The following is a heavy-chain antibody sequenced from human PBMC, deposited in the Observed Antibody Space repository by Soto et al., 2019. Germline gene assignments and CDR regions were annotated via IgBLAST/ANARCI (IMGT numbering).Heavy chain of an antibody. J-gene: IGHJ6*02. Sequence: GGSLRLSCAASGFTFSSYAMSWVRQAPGKGLEWVSAISGSGGSTYYADSVKGRFTISRDNSKNTLYLQMNSLRAEDTAVYYCARDSGIGNCGGDCYPHYYYYYGMDVWGQGTTVTVSS. CDR2: ISGSGGST. V-gene: IGHV3-23*01. CDR1: GFTFSSYA. D-gene: IGHD2-21*02. CDR3: ARDSGIGNCGGDCYPHYYYYYGMDV.